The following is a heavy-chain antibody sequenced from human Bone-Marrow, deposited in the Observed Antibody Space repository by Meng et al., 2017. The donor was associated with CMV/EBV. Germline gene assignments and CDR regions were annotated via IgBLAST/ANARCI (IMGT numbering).Heavy chain of an antibody. D-gene: IGHD3-10*01. V-gene: IGHV3-9*01. Sequence: GGSLRLSCTASAFSFSTFAMHWVRQAPGKGLEWVSGISWNSGSRGYADSVKGRFTISRDNAKNSLYLQMNSLRAEDTALYYCAKGKARYYYGSGPGYWGQRPLVPVSS. CDR3: AKGKARYYYGSGPGY. J-gene: IGHJ4*02. CDR1: AFSFSTFA. CDR2: ISWNSGSR.